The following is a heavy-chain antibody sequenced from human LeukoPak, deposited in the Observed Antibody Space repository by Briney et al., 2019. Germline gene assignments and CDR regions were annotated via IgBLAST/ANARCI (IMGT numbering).Heavy chain of an antibody. J-gene: IGHJ4*02. V-gene: IGHV1-18*01. Sequence: ASVKVSCKTSGYNFNRYTITWVRQAPGQGLEWMGWVSTSNGATNYAEKFQGRVTMTTEAVTKTAYMELRRLTSSDTAMYFCARVSDTSMVTPGFDSWGQGTLVTVS. CDR3: ARVSDTSMVTPGFDS. D-gene: IGHD5-18*01. CDR2: VSTSNGAT. CDR1: GYNFNRYT.